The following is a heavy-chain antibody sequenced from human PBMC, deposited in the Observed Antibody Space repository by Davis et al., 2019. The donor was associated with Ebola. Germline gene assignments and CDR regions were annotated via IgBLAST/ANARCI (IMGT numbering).Heavy chain of an antibody. CDR3: ARYCHYTDCSYFDC. CDR2: SETSDTNFNA. D-gene: IGHD2-15*01. J-gene: IGHJ4*02. Sequence: PGGSLRLSCEISGLISSNYVMYWVRQASGKGLEWISASETSDTNFNANYADSVKGRFTIIRDNSRNTVYLQMNSLRAEDTATYYCARYCHYTDCSYFDCWGQGTMVAVSS. CDR1: GLISSNYV. V-gene: IGHV3-23*05.